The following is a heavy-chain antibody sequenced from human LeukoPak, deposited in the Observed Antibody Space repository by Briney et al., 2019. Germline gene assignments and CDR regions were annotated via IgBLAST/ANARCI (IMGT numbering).Heavy chain of an antibody. J-gene: IGHJ4*02. CDR3: AGGGYTYGLY. CDR1: GFTFSSDW. D-gene: IGHD5-18*01. CDR2: IKPDEGEK. Sequence: GGSLRLSCTASGFTFSSDWMIWVRQAPGKGLEWVANIKPDEGEKYYVDSVKGRFTVSRDNAKNSLYLQMNSLRAEDTAVYYCAGGGYTYGLYWGQGDLVTVSP. V-gene: IGHV3-7*01.